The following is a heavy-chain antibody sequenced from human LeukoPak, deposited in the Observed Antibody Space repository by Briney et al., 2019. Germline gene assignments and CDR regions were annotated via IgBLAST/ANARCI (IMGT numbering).Heavy chain of an antibody. CDR2: ISYGGIT. J-gene: IGHJ4*02. CDR3: AGTERYCSSTSCRGYVISPIDY. D-gene: IGHD2-2*01. CDR1: GGSISNHY. V-gene: IGHV4-59*08. Sequence: PSETLSLTCIVSGGSISNHYWSWIRQPPGKGLELIGYISYGGITESNPSLKSRVTISVDTSKNQFSLKLSSVTAADTAVYYCAGTERYCSSTSCRGYVISPIDYWGQGTLVTVSS.